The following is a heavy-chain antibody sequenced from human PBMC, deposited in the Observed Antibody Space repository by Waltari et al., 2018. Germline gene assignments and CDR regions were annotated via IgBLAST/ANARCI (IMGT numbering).Heavy chain of an antibody. CDR1: GGSFSGYY. V-gene: IGHV4-34*01. CDR3: AKPKYGAHYGMDV. CDR2: INHSGST. J-gene: IGHJ6*02. D-gene: IGHD4-17*01. Sequence: QVQLQQWGAGLLKPSETLSLTCAVYGGSFSGYYWSWISQPPGKGLEWIGEINHSGSTNYNPSLKSRVTISVDTSKNQFSLKLSSVTAADTAVYYCAKPKYGAHYGMDVWGQGTTVTVSS.